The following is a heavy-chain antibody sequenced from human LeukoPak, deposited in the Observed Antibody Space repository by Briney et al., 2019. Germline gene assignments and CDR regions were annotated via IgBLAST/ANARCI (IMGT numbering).Heavy chain of an antibody. Sequence: GASVKVSCKASGGTFSSYAISWVRQAPGQGLEWMGGIIPIFGTANYAQKFQGRVTITADESTSTAYMELSSLRSEDTAVYYCATDQYYYDSSGYSPWGQGTLVTVSS. CDR2: IIPIFGTA. CDR3: ATDQYYYDSSGYSP. CDR1: GGTFSSYA. D-gene: IGHD3-22*01. V-gene: IGHV1-69*13. J-gene: IGHJ5*02.